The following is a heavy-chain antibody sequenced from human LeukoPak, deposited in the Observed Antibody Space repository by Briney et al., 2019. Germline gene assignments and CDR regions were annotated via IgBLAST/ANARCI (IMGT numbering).Heavy chain of an antibody. V-gene: IGHV4-38-2*01. CDR3: ARGRGDYSDY. J-gene: IGHJ4*02. CDR2: IYHSGST. D-gene: IGHD3-10*01. CDR1: SYSISSGYY. Sequence: SETLSLTCAVSSYSISSGYYWGWIRQPPGKGLEWIGSIYHSGSTYYNPSLKSRVTISVDTSKNQFSLKLSSVTAADTAVYYCARGRGDYSDYWGQGTLVTVSS.